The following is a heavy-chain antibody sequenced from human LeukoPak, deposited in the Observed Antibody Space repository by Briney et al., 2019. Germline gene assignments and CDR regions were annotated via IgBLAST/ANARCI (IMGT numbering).Heavy chain of an antibody. J-gene: IGHJ6*03. D-gene: IGHD3-3*01. CDR3: ARESPYPPKLRPPGYYYMDV. V-gene: IGHV3-30*03. Sequence: PGGSLRLSCAASGFTFSSYGMHWVRQAPGKGLEWVAVISYDGSNKYYADSVKGRFTISRDNAKNSLYLQMNSLRAEDTAVYYCARESPYPPKLRPPGYYYMDVWGKGTTVTVSS. CDR1: GFTFSSYG. CDR2: ISYDGSNK.